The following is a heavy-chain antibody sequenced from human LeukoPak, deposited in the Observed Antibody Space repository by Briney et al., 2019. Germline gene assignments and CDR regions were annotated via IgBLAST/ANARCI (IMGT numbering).Heavy chain of an antibody. CDR1: GFTFSSYG. Sequence: PGASLRLSCAASGFTFSSYGMHWVRQAPGKGLEWVAVIWHDGSNKYYADSVKGRFTISRDNYKNTLYLQMNSLRAEDTAVYYCARDRSGDHDYWGQGTLVTVSS. D-gene: IGHD7-27*01. CDR2: IWHDGSNK. V-gene: IGHV3-33*01. CDR3: ARDRSGDHDY. J-gene: IGHJ4*02.